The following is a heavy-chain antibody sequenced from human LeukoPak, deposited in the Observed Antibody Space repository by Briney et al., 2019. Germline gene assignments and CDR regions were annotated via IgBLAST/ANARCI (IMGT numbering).Heavy chain of an antibody. CDR1: GFTFSTYN. CDR3: ARRRDSGSLQHFDY. V-gene: IGHV3-21*04. Sequence: GGSLRLSCAASGFTFSTYNMNWVRQAPGKGLEWVSSISSSSYIYYADSVKGRFTISRDNAKNSLFLQMNSLRAEDTAVYYCARRRDSGSLQHFDYWGQGTLVTVSS. CDR2: ISSSSYI. D-gene: IGHD1-26*01. J-gene: IGHJ4*02.